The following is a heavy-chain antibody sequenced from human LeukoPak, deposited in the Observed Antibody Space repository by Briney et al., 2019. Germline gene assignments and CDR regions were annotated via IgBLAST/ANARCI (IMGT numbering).Heavy chain of an antibody. CDR2: IIPIFGTA. D-gene: IGHD2-21*02. Sequence: GASVKVSCKASGGTFSSYAISWVRQAPGQELEWMGGIIPIFGTANYAQKFQGRVTITADKSTSTAYMELSSLRSEDTAVCYCARNLPDGVTAGFDYWGQGTLVTVSS. J-gene: IGHJ4*02. V-gene: IGHV1-69*06. CDR1: GGTFSSYA. CDR3: ARNLPDGVTAGFDY.